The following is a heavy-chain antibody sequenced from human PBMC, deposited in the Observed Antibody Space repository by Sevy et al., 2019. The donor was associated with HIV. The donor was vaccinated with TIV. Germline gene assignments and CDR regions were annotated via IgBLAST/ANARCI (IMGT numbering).Heavy chain of an antibody. D-gene: IGHD3-16*01. CDR1: SGSIGNYY. CDR2: IYYSGNT. V-gene: IGHV4-59*08. CDR3: ARRAFLGGYFDS. J-gene: IGHJ4*03. Sequence: SETLSLTCSVSSGSIGNYYWYWIRQPPWRGLEWLGLIYYSGNTNYNPSLKSRVTMSIDTSKNQFSLSLSSLTAADTAVYYCARRAFLGGYFDSWGQGILVTVSS.